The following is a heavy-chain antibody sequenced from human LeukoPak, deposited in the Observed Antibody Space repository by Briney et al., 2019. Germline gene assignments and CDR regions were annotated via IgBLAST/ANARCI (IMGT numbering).Heavy chain of an antibody. Sequence: ASVKVSCKASGHTFSRSYMHWVRQAPGQGLEWMGVINPSGGSTSYAQKFQGRVTMTRDTSTSTVYMEMSSLRSEDTAVYYCARDSTTWGSGSYNPAEELDYFDYWGQGTLVTVSS. CDR3: ARDSTTWGSGSYNPAEELDYFDY. CDR2: INPSGGST. D-gene: IGHD3-10*01. V-gene: IGHV1-46*01. CDR1: GHTFSRSY. J-gene: IGHJ4*02.